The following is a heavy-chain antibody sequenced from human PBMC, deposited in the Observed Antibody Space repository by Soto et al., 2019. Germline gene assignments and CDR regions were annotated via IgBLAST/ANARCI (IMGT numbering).Heavy chain of an antibody. J-gene: IGHJ6*02. Sequence: GGSLRLSCAASGFTFSSYWMSWVRQAPGKGLEWVANIKQDGSEKYYVDSVKGRFTISRDNAKNSLYLQMNSLRAEDTAVYYCARDLRARSWYYYYYYYGMDGWGQGTTVTVAS. CDR3: ARDLRARSWYYYYYYYGMDG. CDR1: GFTFSSYW. V-gene: IGHV3-7*05. CDR2: IKQDGSEK. D-gene: IGHD6-13*01.